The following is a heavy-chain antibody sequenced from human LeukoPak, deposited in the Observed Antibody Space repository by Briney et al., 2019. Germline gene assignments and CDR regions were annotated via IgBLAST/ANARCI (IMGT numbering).Heavy chain of an antibody. V-gene: IGHV1-69*13. J-gene: IGHJ4*02. CDR1: GGTFSSYA. CDR2: IIPIFGTA. CDR3: ASGATRNYVMYFDY. D-gene: IGHD4-11*01. Sequence: SVKVSCKASGGTFSSYAISWVRQAPGQGLEWMGGIIPIFGTANYAQKSQGRVTITADESTSTAYMELSSLRSEDTAVYYCASGATRNYVMYFDYWGQGTLVTVSS.